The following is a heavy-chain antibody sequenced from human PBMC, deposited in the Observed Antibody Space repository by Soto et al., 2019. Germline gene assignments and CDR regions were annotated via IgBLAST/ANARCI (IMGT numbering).Heavy chain of an antibody. Sequence: GASVKVSCKVSGSRFSNYVISWVRQAPGHGLEWLGRIIPIFNSTKYAQNFQGRVTITADKSTSTASLELSSLRSDDTAVYFCVREGRGKKAGYNGLVSLGYWGQGTLVTVSS. D-gene: IGHD2-2*02. V-gene: IGHV1-69*06. CDR3: VREGRGKKAGYNGLVSLGY. CDR2: IIPIFNST. CDR1: GSRFSNYV. J-gene: IGHJ4*02.